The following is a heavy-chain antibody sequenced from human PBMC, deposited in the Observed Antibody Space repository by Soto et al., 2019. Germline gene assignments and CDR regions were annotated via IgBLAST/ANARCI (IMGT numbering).Heavy chain of an antibody. CDR3: AKDHYGSEAFDI. V-gene: IGHV3-30*18. D-gene: IGHD3-10*01. CDR2: ISYDGSNK. J-gene: IGHJ3*02. Sequence: QVQLVESGGGVVQPGRSLRLSCAASGFTFSSYGMHWVRQAPGKGLEWVAVISYDGSNKYYADSVKGRFTISRDNSKNTLYLHMNSLRAEDTAVYYCAKDHYGSEAFDIWGQGTMVTVSS. CDR1: GFTFSSYG.